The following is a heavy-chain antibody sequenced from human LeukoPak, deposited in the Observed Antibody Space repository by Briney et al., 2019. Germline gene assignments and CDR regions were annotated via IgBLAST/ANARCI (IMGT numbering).Heavy chain of an antibody. CDR2: ISYDGSNK. J-gene: IGHJ3*02. CDR3: AKDRRGSYFTAFDI. CDR1: GFTFSSYG. D-gene: IGHD1-26*01. V-gene: IGHV3-30*18. Sequence: PGGSLRLSCAASGFTFSSYGMHWVRQAPGKGLEWVAVISYDGSNKYYADSVKGRFTISRDNSKNTLYLQMNSLRAEDTAVYYCAKDRRGSYFTAFDIWGQETMVTVSS.